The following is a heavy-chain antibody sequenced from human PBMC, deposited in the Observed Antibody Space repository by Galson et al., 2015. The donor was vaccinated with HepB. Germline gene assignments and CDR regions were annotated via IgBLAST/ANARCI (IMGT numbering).Heavy chain of an antibody. V-gene: IGHV3-64D*06. CDR3: VKDGLERRYGYDYFGMGV. J-gene: IGHJ6*02. CDR1: GFTFSSYA. CDR2: ISSNGGST. Sequence: SLRLSCAASGFTFSSYAMHWVRQAPGKGLEYVSAISSNGGSTYYADSVKGRFTISRDNSKNTLYLQMSSLRAEDTAVYYCVKDGLERRYGYDYFGMGVWGQGATVTVSS. D-gene: IGHD1-1*01.